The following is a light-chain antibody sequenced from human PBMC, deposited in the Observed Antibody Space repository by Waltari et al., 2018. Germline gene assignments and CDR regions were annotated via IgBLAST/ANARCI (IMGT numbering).Light chain of an antibody. V-gene: IGLV4-69*01. CDR2: INSDGSN. CDR1: SGHSSNI. J-gene: IGLJ3*02. Sequence: QLVLTQSPSASASLGASVKLTCTLDSGHSSNIVAWLQQQPEEGPRYLMKINSDGSNSKGDEIPNRFSGSSSGAERYLTISSGQSEDEADDYCQTGGHGTWVFGGGTKLTGL. CDR3: QTGGHGTWV.